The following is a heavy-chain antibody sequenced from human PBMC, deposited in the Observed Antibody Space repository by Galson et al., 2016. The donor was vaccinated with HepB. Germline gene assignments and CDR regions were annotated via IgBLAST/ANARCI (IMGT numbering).Heavy chain of an antibody. J-gene: IGHJ6*02. D-gene: IGHD3-10*01. V-gene: IGHV5-51*01. CDR2: IYPGDFDT. CDR3: ARGGRYYGSGSYYRYYYYGMDV. CDR1: GYSFTNYW. Sequence: QSGAEVKKPGESLKISCKGYGYSFTNYWIGWVRQMPGKGLEWMGIIYPGDFDTRYSPSFQGQVTISADKSISTAYLQWSSLKASDTAMYYCARGGRYYGSGSYYRYYYYGMDVWGQGTTVTVS.